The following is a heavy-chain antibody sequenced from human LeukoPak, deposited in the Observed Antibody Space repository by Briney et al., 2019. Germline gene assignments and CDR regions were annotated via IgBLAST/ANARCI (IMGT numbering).Heavy chain of an antibody. Sequence: ASVKVSCKASGYTFTGYYMHWVRQAPGQGLEWMGWINPNSGGTNYAQKFQGRVTMTRDTSISTAYMELSRLRSDDTAVYYCARDRRGCSGGSCYLGYYMDVWGKGTTVTISS. CDR2: INPNSGGT. CDR3: ARDRRGCSGGSCYLGYYMDV. J-gene: IGHJ6*03. D-gene: IGHD2-15*01. V-gene: IGHV1-2*02. CDR1: GYTFTGYY.